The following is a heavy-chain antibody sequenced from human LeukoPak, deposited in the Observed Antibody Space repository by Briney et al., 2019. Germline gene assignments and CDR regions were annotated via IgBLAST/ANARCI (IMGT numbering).Heavy chain of an antibody. CDR1: GGSFSGYY. J-gene: IGHJ4*02. V-gene: IGHV4-34*01. Sequence: AETLSLTCAVYGGSFSGYYWSWIRQLPGKGLEWIGEINRSGSTNYNPSLKSRVTISVDTSKNQFSLKLSSVTAADTAVYYCAGFSIWYYFDYWGQGTLVTVSS. D-gene: IGHD3-10*01. CDR3: AGFSIWYYFDY. CDR2: INRSGST.